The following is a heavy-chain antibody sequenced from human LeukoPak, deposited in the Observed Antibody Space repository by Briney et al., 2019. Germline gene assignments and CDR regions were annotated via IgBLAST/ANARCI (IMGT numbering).Heavy chain of an antibody. Sequence: KASETLSLTCTVSGGSISSYYWSWIRQPPGKGLEWIGYIYYSGSTNYNPSLKSRVTISVDTSKNQFSLKLSSVTAADTAVYYCANTVWGGAYYYYMDVWGKGTTVTVSS. CDR2: IYYSGST. J-gene: IGHJ6*03. V-gene: IGHV4-59*01. CDR3: ANTVWGGAYYYYMDV. D-gene: IGHD4-17*01. CDR1: GGSISSYY.